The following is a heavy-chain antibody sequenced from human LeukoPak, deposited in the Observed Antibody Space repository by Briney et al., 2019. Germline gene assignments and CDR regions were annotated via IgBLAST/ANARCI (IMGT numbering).Heavy chain of an antibody. J-gene: IGHJ4*02. Sequence: GGSLRLSCAASGFAFSDFYMFWIRQAPGKGLEWISYISNSGSTLYYADSVKGRFTISRDNDKNLLYLQMNSLRADDTAVYYCARDALGSYDYWGRGTLVTVSS. CDR1: GFAFSDFY. CDR3: ARDALGSYDY. D-gene: IGHD3-10*01. V-gene: IGHV3-11*01. CDR2: ISNSGSTL.